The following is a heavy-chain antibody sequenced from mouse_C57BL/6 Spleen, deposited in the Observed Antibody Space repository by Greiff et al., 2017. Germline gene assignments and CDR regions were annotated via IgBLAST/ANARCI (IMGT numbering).Heavy chain of an antibody. CDR3: VRQDDGYYFYFDY. V-gene: IGHV10-1*01. D-gene: IGHD2-3*01. J-gene: IGHJ2*01. Sequence: EVQLVESGGGLVQPKGSLKLSCAASGFSFNTYAMNWVRQAPGKGLEWVARIRSKSNNYATYYADSVKDRFTISRDDSESMLYLQMNNLKTEDTAMYYCVRQDDGYYFYFDYWGQGTTLTVSS. CDR2: IRSKSNNYAT. CDR1: GFSFNTYA.